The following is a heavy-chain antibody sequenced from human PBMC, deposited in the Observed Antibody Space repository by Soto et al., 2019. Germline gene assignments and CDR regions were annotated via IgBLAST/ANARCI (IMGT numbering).Heavy chain of an antibody. CDR1: GFTFSSYG. CDR2: ISYDGSNK. CDR3: AKLIFRGVIADAYYYYGMDV. V-gene: IGHV3-30*18. D-gene: IGHD3-10*01. Sequence: GGSLRLSCAASGFTFSSYGMHWVRQAPGKGLEWVAVISYDGSNKYYADSVKGRFTISRDNSKNTLYLQMNSLRAGDTAVYYCAKLIFRGVIADAYYYYGMDVWGQGTTVTVSS. J-gene: IGHJ6*02.